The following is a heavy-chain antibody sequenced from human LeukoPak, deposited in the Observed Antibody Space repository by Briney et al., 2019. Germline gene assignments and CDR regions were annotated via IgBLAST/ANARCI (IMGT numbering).Heavy chain of an antibody. Sequence: ASVKVSCKASGGTFSSYAISWVRQAPGQGLEWMGGIITIFGTANYAQKFQGRVTITADESTSTAYMELSSLRSEDTAGYYCARAPPGSGWYYYMDVWGKGTTVTISS. CDR3: ARAPPGSGWYYYMDV. CDR1: GGTFSSYA. V-gene: IGHV1-69*13. D-gene: IGHD6-19*01. J-gene: IGHJ6*03. CDR2: IITIFGTA.